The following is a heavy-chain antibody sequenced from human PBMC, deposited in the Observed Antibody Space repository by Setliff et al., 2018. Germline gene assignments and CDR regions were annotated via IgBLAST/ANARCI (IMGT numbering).Heavy chain of an antibody. CDR1: GYSFSNFW. V-gene: IGHV5-51*01. J-gene: IGHJ5*02. CDR2: IYPGDSHT. Sequence: GESLKISCKGSGYSFSNFWIGWVRQMPGKGLEWMGIIYPGDSHTRYSPSFQGQVTISTDTSINTAFLQWNNLKASDTAVYYCARRGERFFNWFDPWGQGTLVTVS. CDR3: ARRGERFFNWFDP. D-gene: IGHD2-21*01.